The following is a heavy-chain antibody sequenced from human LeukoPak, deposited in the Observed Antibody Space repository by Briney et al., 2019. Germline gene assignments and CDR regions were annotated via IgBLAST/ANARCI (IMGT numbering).Heavy chain of an antibody. CDR1: GYTFTRYY. J-gene: IGHJ4*02. CDR2: MNPNSGNT. CDR3: ARSSSGWYVQ. Sequence: ASVKVSCKASGYTFTRYYINWVRQATGQGLEWMGWMNPNSGNTGYAQKFQGRVTMTSNTSISTAYMELSSLRSEDTAVYYCARSSSGWYVQWGQGTLVTVSS. D-gene: IGHD6-19*01. V-gene: IGHV1-8*01.